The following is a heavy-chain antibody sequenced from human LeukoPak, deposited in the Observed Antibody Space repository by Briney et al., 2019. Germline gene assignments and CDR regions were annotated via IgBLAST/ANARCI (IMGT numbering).Heavy chain of an antibody. V-gene: IGHV3-7*01. CDR3: ARVGSFGIPPGYYYYMDV. Sequence: GGSLRLSCAASGFTFSSYWMSWVRQAPGKGLEWVANIKQDGSEKYYVDSVKGRFTISRDNAKNSLYLQMNSLRAEDTAVYYCARVGSFGIPPGYYYYMDVWGKGTTVTVSS. J-gene: IGHJ6*03. D-gene: IGHD5-18*01. CDR1: GFTFSSYW. CDR2: IKQDGSEK.